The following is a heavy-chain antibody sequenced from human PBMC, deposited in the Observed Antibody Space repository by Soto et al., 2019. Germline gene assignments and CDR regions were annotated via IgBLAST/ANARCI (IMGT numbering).Heavy chain of an antibody. CDR2: INHSGGT. D-gene: IGHD3-9*01. CDR3: ARGPLYDTLTGSYDPRRWFDP. J-gene: IGHJ5*02. V-gene: IGHV4-34*02. Sequence: QVQLQQWGAGLLKPSETLSLTCAVYGGSLSGYHWSWIRQPPGKGLEWIGEINHSGGTNYNPSLKSRVTISLDTSIKQFSLEVTSVTAADTAVYYCARGPLYDTLTGSYDPRRWFDPWGQGILVTVSS. CDR1: GGSLSGYH.